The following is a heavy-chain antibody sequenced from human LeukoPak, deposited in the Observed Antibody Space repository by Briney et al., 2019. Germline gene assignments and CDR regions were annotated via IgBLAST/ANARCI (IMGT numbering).Heavy chain of an antibody. J-gene: IGHJ4*02. CDR2: ISSSSSYI. CDR3: ARDLSKSGNYFDY. Sequence: GGSLRLSCAASGFTFSSYSMNWVRQAPGKGLEWVSSISSSSSYIYYADSVKGRFTISRDNAKNSLYLQMNSLRAEDTAVYYCARDLSKSGNYFDYWGQGTLVTVSS. CDR1: GFTFSSYS. D-gene: IGHD4-11*01. V-gene: IGHV3-21*01.